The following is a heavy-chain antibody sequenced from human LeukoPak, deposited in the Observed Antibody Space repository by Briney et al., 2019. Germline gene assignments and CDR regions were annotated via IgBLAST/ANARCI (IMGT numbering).Heavy chain of an antibody. CDR3: TRSTENYYDSSAYYDY. V-gene: IGHV3-74*01. D-gene: IGHD3-22*01. Sequence: AGGSLRLSCAASGFTFSTHWMHWVRQTPGKGLVWVSRINSDESGTSYADSVKGRFTISRDNAKNTLYLQMNSLRAEDTAVYYCTRSTENYYDSSAYYDYWGQGTLVTVSS. CDR2: INSDESGT. CDR1: GFTFSTHW. J-gene: IGHJ4*02.